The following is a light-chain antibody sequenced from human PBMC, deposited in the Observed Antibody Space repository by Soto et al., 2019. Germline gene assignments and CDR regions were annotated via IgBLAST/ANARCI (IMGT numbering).Light chain of an antibody. V-gene: IGKV1-5*01. CDR2: DAS. Sequence: DIQMTQSPSTLSASVGDTVTVTCRASQGVSGWLAWYQQKPGEAPKLLIYDASALPRGVPSRFTGSRSRTKFTPTTASLQPDDFATYYCQQYETFSGTFGPGTKVEI. CDR3: QQYETFSGT. CDR1: QGVSGW. J-gene: IGKJ1*01.